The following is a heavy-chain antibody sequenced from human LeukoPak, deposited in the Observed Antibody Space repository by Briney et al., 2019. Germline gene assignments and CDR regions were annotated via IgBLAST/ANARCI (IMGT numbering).Heavy chain of an antibody. D-gene: IGHD2-15*01. V-gene: IGHV1-69*01. CDR3: ARAEIVVVVAATHGWFDP. J-gene: IGHJ5*02. CDR1: GGTFSSYA. CDR2: IIPIFGTA. Sequence: GSSVKVPCKASGGTFSSYAISWVRQAPGQGLEWMGGIIPIFGTANYAQKFQGRVTITADESTSTAYMELSSLRSEDTAVYYCARAEIVVVVAATHGWFDPWGQGTLVTVSS.